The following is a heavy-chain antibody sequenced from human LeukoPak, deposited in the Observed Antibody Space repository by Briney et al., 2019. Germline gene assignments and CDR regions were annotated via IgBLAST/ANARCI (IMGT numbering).Heavy chain of an antibody. Sequence: PGGSLRLSCAASGFSFSNYAMSWVRQAPARGPEWVSSIRGDGETFYADSVKGRFTLSRDNAKNSLYLQMNSLRAEDTAVYYCARGVVTMVRGVIIHDDAFDIWGQGTMVTVSS. V-gene: IGHV3-23*01. CDR3: ARGVVTMVRGVIIHDDAFDI. CDR1: GFSFSNYA. CDR2: IRGDGET. J-gene: IGHJ3*02. D-gene: IGHD3-10*01.